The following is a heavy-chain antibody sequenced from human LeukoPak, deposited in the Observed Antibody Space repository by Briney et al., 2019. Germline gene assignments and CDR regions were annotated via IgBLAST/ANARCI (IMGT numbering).Heavy chain of an antibody. D-gene: IGHD5-12*01. CDR1: GFTFSRDS. Sequence: PGGSLRLSCAASGFTFSRDSMNWVRQAPGKGLEWVSSISSSSTYIYYADSVKGRFTISRDNAKNSLHLQMNSLRAEDTAVYYCARGGGYSGYDLDAFDIRGQGTMVTVSS. V-gene: IGHV3-21*01. CDR3: ARGGGYSGYDLDAFDI. J-gene: IGHJ3*02. CDR2: ISSSSTYI.